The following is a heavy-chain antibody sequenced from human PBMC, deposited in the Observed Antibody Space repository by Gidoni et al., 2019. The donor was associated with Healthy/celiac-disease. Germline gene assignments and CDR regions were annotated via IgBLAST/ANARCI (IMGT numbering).Heavy chain of an antibody. J-gene: IGHJ6*02. CDR3: ARDPMYYDFWSGYYYYGMDV. CDR1: GYTFTSYD. CDR2: MNPNSGNT. V-gene: IGHV1-8*01. D-gene: IGHD3-3*01. Sequence: QVQLVQSGAEVKKPGASVKVSCKASGYTFTSYDINWVRQATGQGLEWMGWMNPNSGNTGYAQKFQGRVTMTRNTSISTAYMELSSLRSEDTAVYYCARDPMYYDFWSGYYYYGMDVWGQGTTVTVSS.